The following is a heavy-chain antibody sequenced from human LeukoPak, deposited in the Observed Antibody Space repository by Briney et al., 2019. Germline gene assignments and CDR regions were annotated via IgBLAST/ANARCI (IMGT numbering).Heavy chain of an antibody. D-gene: IGHD6-19*01. CDR1: GDSISSGNY. Sequence: RSSETLSLTCTVSGDSISSGNYWGWIRQPPGKGLEWIGSIFHTGSTYFNLSLKSRVTISVDTSKNQFSLQLSSVTPEDTAVYYCARDPGWLDFDYWGQGTLVTVSS. CDR3: ARDPGWLDFDY. V-gene: IGHV4-38-2*02. J-gene: IGHJ4*02. CDR2: IFHTGST.